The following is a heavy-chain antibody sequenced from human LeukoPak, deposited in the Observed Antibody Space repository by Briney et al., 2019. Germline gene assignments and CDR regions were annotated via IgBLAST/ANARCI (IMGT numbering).Heavy chain of an antibody. V-gene: IGHV3-20*04. CDR1: GYSISSGYY. Sequence: PSETLSLTCAVSGYSISSGYYWGWIRQPPGKGLEWVSGINWNGGSAGYADSVKGRLTVSRDNAKNFLYLQMNSLRAEDTALYYCARIVSGDYFDFWGQGSLVTVSS. J-gene: IGHJ4*02. CDR3: ARIVSGDYFDF. CDR2: INWNGGSA. D-gene: IGHD3-10*01.